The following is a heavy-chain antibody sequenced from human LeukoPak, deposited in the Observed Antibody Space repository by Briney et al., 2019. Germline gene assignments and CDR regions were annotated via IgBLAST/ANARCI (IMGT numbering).Heavy chain of an antibody. CDR1: GGSISSYY. J-gene: IGHJ3*02. Sequence: SETLSLTCTVSGGSISSYYWSWIRQPAGKGLEWIGRIYTSGSTNYNPSLKSRVTMSVDTSKNQFSLKLSSVTAADTAVYYCARDDAPGLVAATADAFDIWGQGTMVIISS. CDR2: IYTSGST. D-gene: IGHD2-15*01. CDR3: ARDDAPGLVAATADAFDI. V-gene: IGHV4-4*07.